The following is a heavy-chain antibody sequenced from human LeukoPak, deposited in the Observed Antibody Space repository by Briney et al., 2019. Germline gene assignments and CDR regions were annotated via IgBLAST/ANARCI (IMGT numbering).Heavy chain of an antibody. D-gene: IGHD3-22*01. CDR2: ISYSGST. V-gene: IGHV4-61*03. Sequence: SEALSLTCTVSGDSVSSDSYYWSWIRQPPGKGLEWIGYISYSGSTNYNPSLKSRVTILVDTSKTHFYLKLSSVTAADTAVYYCARDSRGYYDSSGYFDYWGQGTLVTVSS. CDR1: GDSVSSDSYY. CDR3: ARDSRGYYDSSGYFDY. J-gene: IGHJ4*02.